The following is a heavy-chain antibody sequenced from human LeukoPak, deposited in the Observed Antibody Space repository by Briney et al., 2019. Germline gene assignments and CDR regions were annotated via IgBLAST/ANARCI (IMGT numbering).Heavy chain of an antibody. CDR1: GGSISCYC. V-gene: IGHV4-59*01. Sequence: SETLSLTCTVSGGSISCYCWSWTRQPPGKGLEWIGYIYYSGSTNYNPSLKSRVTISVDTSKNQFSLKLSSVTAADTAVYYCARGVMTGYSSSWHFDYWGQGTLVTVSS. J-gene: IGHJ4*02. D-gene: IGHD6-13*01. CDR3: ARGVMTGYSSSWHFDY. CDR2: IYYSGST.